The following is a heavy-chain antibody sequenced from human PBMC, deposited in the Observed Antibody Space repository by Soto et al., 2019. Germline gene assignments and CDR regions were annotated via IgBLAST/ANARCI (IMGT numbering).Heavy chain of an antibody. CDR3: ARDPAIYSGKFDYGLDV. Sequence: PGGSLRLSCAVSGFTFSCYEMNWVRQAPGKGLEWVSHIGTSGKTIYYADSVRGRFTISRDNAKNSLYLQMNSLRAEDTAVYFCARDPAIYSGKFDYGLDVWGRGTTVTVSS. CDR1: GFTFSCYE. V-gene: IGHV3-48*03. CDR2: IGTSGKTI. J-gene: IGHJ6*02. D-gene: IGHD4-4*01.